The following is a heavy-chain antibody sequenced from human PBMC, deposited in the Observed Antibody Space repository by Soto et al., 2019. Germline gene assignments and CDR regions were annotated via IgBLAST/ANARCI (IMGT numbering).Heavy chain of an antibody. CDR2: ISGSGGST. V-gene: IGHV3-23*01. D-gene: IGHD5-18*01. J-gene: IGHJ6*02. CDR1: GFTFSSYA. CDR3: AKVSGGMVNFYGMDV. Sequence: WGSLRLSWAASGFTFSSYAMSWVRQAPGKGLEWVSAISGSGGSTYYADSVKGRFTSSRDNSKNTLYLQMNSLRAEDTAVYYCAKVSGGMVNFYGMDVRGQGTTGTVSS.